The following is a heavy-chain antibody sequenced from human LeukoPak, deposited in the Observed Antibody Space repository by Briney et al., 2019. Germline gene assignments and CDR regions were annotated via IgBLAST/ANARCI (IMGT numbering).Heavy chain of an antibody. Sequence: GGSLRLSCAASGFTFSSYAMHWVRQAPGKGLEWVSSISSSSSYIYYADSVKGRFTISRDNAKNSLYLQMNSLRAEDTALYYCARGVVAGTPPDLDYWGQGTLVTVSS. CDR1: GFTFSSYA. V-gene: IGHV3-21*04. D-gene: IGHD6-19*01. CDR3: ARGVVAGTPPDLDY. CDR2: ISSSSSYI. J-gene: IGHJ4*02.